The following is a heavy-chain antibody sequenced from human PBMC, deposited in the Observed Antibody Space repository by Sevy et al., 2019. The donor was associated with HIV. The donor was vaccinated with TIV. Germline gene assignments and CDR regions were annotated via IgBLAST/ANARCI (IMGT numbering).Heavy chain of an antibody. CDR3: AKERGVPWGAYYFDY. J-gene: IGHJ4*02. V-gene: IGHV3-23*01. Sequence: GGSLRLSCAASGFTFSSYAMSWVRQAPGKGLEWVSGISGSGGSTYYADSVKGRFTISRDNSKNTLYLQINSLRAEDTAVYYCAKERGVPWGAYYFDYWGQGTLVTVSS. CDR2: ISGSGGST. CDR1: GFTFSSYA. D-gene: IGHD1-1*01.